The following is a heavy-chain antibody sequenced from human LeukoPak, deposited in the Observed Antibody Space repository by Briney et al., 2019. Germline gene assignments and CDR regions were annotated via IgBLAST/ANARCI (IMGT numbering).Heavy chain of an antibody. Sequence: QSGGSLRLSCAASGFTFSSYGMHWVRQAPGKGLEWVAFILYDGSNKYYADSVKGRFTISRDNSKNTLYLQMNSLRDEDTAVYYCLQYNSENTWGQGTLVTVSS. CDR3: LQYNSENT. CDR1: GFTFSSYG. V-gene: IGHV3-30*02. D-gene: IGHD1-14*01. J-gene: IGHJ5*02. CDR2: ILYDGSNK.